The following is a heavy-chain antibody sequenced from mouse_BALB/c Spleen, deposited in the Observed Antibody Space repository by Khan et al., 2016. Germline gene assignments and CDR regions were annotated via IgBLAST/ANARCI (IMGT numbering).Heavy chain of an antibody. J-gene: IGHJ1*01. CDR3: ARHGYYGSSGGYYWYFDV. CDR1: GDSITSGY. D-gene: IGHD1-1*01. CDR2: ISYSGST. V-gene: IGHV3-8*02. Sequence: EVQLQESGPSLVKPSQTLSLTCSVTGDSITSGYWNWIRKFPGNKLEYMGYISYSGSTYYNPSLKSRISITRDTSKNQYYLQLNSVTTEDTATYXCARHGYYGSSGGYYWYFDVWGAGTTVTVSS.